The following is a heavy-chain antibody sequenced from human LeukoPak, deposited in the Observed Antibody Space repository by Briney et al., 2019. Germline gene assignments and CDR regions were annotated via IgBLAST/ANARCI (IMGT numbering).Heavy chain of an antibody. CDR2: INQDGSEK. D-gene: IGHD1-1*01. CDR1: GFTFSSHW. CDR3: ARSTAGFDF. Sequence: GGSLRLSCAASGFTFSSHWMAWVRQAPGKGPEWVANINQDGSEKYYVDSVKGRFTISRDNAKNSLYLQTKSLRPEDTAIYYCARSTAGFDFWGQGTLATVSA. V-gene: IGHV3-7*01. J-gene: IGHJ4*02.